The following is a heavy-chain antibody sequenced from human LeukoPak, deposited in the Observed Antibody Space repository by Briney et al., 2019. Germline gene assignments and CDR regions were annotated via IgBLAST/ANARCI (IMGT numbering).Heavy chain of an antibody. J-gene: IGHJ6*03. D-gene: IGHD3-3*01. CDR1: GYTFTGYY. Sequence: AASVKVSCKASGYTFTGYYMHWVRQAPGQGLEWMGWMNPNSGNTGYAQKFQGRVTITRNTSISTAYMELSSLRSEDTAVYYCARGAERVGYDFWSGYHYYMDVWGKGTTVTVSS. CDR3: ARGAERVGYDFWSGYHYYMDV. CDR2: MNPNSGNT. V-gene: IGHV1-8*03.